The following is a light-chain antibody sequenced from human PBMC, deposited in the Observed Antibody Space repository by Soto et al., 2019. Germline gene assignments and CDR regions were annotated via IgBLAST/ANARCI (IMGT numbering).Light chain of an antibody. V-gene: IGKV1-5*01. CDR1: QSVSTW. CDR3: QQYYTYSNT. J-gene: IGKJ2*01. Sequence: DIQMTQSPSTLSASVGDKVTITCRASQSVSTWLAWYQHKPGTAPKLLIYDASSLESGVPSMFSGSGSGTEFTLTISRLQPDDFATYYCQQYYTYSNTCGQATKLEIK. CDR2: DAS.